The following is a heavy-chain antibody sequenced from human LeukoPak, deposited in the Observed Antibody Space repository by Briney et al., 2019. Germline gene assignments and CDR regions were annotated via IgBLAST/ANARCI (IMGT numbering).Heavy chain of an antibody. CDR3: AKRWTGTTIGQQDY. CDR1: GFTFSSYG. CDR2: ISYDGSNK. D-gene: IGHD1-1*01. J-gene: IGHJ4*02. V-gene: IGHV3-30*18. Sequence: GGSLRLSCAASGFTFSSYGMHWVRQAPGKGLEWVAVISYDGSNKYYADSVKGRFTISRDNSKNTLYLQMNSLRAEDTAVYYCAKRWTGTTIGQQDYWGQGTLVTVSS.